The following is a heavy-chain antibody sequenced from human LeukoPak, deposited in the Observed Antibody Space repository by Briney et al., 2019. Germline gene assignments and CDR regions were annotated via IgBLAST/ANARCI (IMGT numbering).Heavy chain of an antibody. V-gene: IGHV3-48*01. CDR2: ISSSSNTI. D-gene: IGHD1-26*01. J-gene: IGHJ4*02. CDR3: ATESGTYSGTCFDY. CDR1: GFTFSNYN. Sequence: GGSLRLSCAASGFTFSNYNMNWVRQAPGKGPEWVSYISSSSNTIYYADSVKGRFTISRDNAKNSLYLQMNSLRAEDTAVYYCATESGTYSGTCFDYWGQGNLVTVSS.